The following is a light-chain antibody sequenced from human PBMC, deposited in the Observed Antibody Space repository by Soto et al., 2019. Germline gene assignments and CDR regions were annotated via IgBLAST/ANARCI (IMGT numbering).Light chain of an antibody. J-gene: IGKJ4*01. Sequence: DIVMTQSPLSLPVTPGEPASISCRSSQSLLHSNGYNYLDWYLQKPGQSPQLLIYLGSNRASGVPDRFSGSGSGTDVTLKISRVEAEDVGVYYCMQALQTLLLTFGGGTKVEIK. CDR1: QSLLHSNGYNY. V-gene: IGKV2-28*01. CDR2: LGS. CDR3: MQALQTLLLT.